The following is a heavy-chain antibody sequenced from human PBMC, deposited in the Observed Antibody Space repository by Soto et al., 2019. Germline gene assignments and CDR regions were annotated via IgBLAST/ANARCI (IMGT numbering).Heavy chain of an antibody. D-gene: IGHD2-15*01. Sequence: GGSLRLSCAASEFTFSTYAMHWVRQAPGKGLEWVAVISSDGTNKYYADSVKGRFTISRDNTKDTLSLQMNSLRGEDTAVYYCARAVTVVAQVDYWGQGTLVTAPQ. CDR1: EFTFSTYA. CDR2: ISSDGTNK. V-gene: IGHV3-30-3*01. CDR3: ARAVTVVAQVDY. J-gene: IGHJ4*02.